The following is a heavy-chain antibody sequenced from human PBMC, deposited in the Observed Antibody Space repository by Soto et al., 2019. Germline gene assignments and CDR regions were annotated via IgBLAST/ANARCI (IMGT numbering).Heavy chain of an antibody. J-gene: IGHJ6*02. CDR2: INSDGSST. CDR1: GFTFSSYW. V-gene: IGHV3-74*01. Sequence: GGSLRLSCAASGFTFSSYWMHWVRQAPGKGLVWVSRINSDGSSTSYADSVKGRFTISRDNAKNTLYLQMNSLRAEDTAVYYCARLSSAGVVPYYYGMDVWGQGTTVTVSS. CDR3: ARLSSAGVVPYYYGMDV. D-gene: IGHD3-3*01.